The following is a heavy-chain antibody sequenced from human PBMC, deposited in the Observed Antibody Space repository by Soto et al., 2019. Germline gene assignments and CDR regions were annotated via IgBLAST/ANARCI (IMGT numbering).Heavy chain of an antibody. J-gene: IGHJ4*02. Sequence: PGGSLRLSCSGSGFTFSDYYMNWIRQTPVRRLEWVSSILSLESHKYYAASVMGRFSISRDNAQKSLFLQMNNLRAEDTGIYFCATGLKDASNRPSFDSWGPGTPVTVSS. CDR3: ATGLKDASNRPSFDS. CDR2: ILSLESHK. CDR1: GFTFSDYY. V-gene: IGHV3-11*01. D-gene: IGHD3-16*01.